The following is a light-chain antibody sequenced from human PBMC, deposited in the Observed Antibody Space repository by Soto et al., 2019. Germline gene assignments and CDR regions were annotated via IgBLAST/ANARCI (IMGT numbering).Light chain of an antibody. CDR3: QQYGSSIKT. CDR2: GAS. CDR1: QSLSSNY. Sequence: EIVLTQSPGTLSLSPGERATLSCRASQSLSSNYLAWYQQRPGQPPNLLIFGASNRATGIPDRFSGSGSGTDFTLTISRLEPEDFAVYYCQQYGSSIKTFGQGTKVDIK. J-gene: IGKJ1*01. V-gene: IGKV3-20*01.